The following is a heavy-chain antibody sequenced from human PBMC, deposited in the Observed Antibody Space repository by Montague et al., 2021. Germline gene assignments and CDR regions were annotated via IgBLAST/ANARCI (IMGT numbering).Heavy chain of an antibody. CDR3: ARGRGDGNNWAWDFDY. CDR2: IYPGDSDT. J-gene: IGHJ4*02. Sequence: QSGAEVKKPGESLKISCKGSGYSFTRYWIGWVRQMPGKGLEWVGIIYPGDSDTRYSPSFQGQVTISADKSISTAYLQWSSLKASDTAMYYCARGRGDGNNWAWDFDYWGQGTLVTVSS. CDR1: GYSFTRYW. V-gene: IGHV5-51*01. D-gene: IGHD5-24*01.